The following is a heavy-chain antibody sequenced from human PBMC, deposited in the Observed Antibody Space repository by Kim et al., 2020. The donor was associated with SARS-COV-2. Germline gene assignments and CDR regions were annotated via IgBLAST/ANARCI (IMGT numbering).Heavy chain of an antibody. V-gene: IGHV4-59*09. Sequence: SRLTISVDTSKNQFSLKLSSVTAADTAVYYCARGDYYGSGSPHGYYMDVWGKGTTVTVSS. CDR3: ARGDYYGSGSPHGYYMDV. D-gene: IGHD3-10*01. J-gene: IGHJ6*03.